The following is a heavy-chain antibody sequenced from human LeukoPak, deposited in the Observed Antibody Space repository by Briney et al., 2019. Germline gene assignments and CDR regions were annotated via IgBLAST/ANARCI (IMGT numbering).Heavy chain of an antibody. J-gene: IGHJ6*03. CDR3: ARAGGYCSSTSCYWQDDYYYYYYMDV. CDR2: MNPNSGNT. CDR1: GYTFTSYD. V-gene: IGHV1-8*01. D-gene: IGHD2-2*03. Sequence: ASVKVSCKASGYTFTSYDISWVRQATGQGLEWMGWMNPNSGNTGYAQKFQGRVTMTRNTSISTAYMELSSLRSEDTAVYYCARAGGYCSSTSCYWQDDYYYYYYMDVWGKGTTVTVSS.